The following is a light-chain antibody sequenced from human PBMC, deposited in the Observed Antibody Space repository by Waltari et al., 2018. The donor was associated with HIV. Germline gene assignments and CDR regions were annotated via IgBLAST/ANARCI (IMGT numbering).Light chain of an antibody. J-gene: IGLJ3*02. CDR1: SLRNYY. Sequence: YELTQDPAVSVALGQKVRITCQGDSLRNYYATWYQQKQGQAAVLVIYGKNNRPSGIPDRFSGSSSGNTASLTITATQADDEADYYCNSWDTNPEGVVFGGGTKLTVL. CDR3: NSWDTNPEGVV. CDR2: GKN. V-gene: IGLV3-19*01.